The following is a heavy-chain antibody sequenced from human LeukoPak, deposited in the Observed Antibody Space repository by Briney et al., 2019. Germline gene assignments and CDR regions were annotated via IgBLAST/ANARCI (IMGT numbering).Heavy chain of an antibody. Sequence: SETLSLTCTVSGGSISSSTYYWGWIRQPPGKGLEWIGSVYYSGSTYYNPSLKSRLTISVDTSKNQFSLKLSSVTAADTAVYNCARRGGSGTDWYFDLWGRGTLVTVSS. CDR1: GGSISSSTYY. CDR3: ARRGGSGTDWYFDL. J-gene: IGHJ2*01. CDR2: VYYSGST. D-gene: IGHD6-19*01. V-gene: IGHV4-39*01.